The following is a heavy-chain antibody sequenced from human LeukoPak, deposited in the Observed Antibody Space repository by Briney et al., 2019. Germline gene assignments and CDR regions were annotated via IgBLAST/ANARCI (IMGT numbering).Heavy chain of an antibody. J-gene: IGHJ5*02. CDR1: GGSISSYY. CDR3: ARDGLNYYDSSGYYRPNWFDP. CDR2: IYTSGST. Sequence: SETLSLTCPVSGGSISSYYWSCIRQPAGKGLEWIGRIYTSGSTNYNPSLKSRVTMSVDTSKNQFSLKLSSVTAADTAVYYCARDGLNYYDSSGYYRPNWFDPWGQGTLVTVSS. D-gene: IGHD3-22*01. V-gene: IGHV4-4*07.